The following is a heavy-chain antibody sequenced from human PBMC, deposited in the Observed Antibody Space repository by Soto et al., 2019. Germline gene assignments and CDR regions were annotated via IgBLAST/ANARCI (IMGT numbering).Heavy chain of an antibody. CDR1: GFTFGDYA. Sequence: CTASGFTFGDYAMSWVRQAPGKGLEWVGFIRSKAYGGTTEYTASVKGRFTISRDDSKSIAYLQMNSLKTEDTAVYYCTRGFLEWLSNDYWGQGTLVTVSS. CDR2: IRSKAYGGTT. V-gene: IGHV3-49*04. CDR3: TRGFLEWLSNDY. D-gene: IGHD3-3*01. J-gene: IGHJ4*02.